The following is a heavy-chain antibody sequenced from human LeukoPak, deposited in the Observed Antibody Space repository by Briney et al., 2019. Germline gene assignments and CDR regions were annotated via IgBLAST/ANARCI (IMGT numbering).Heavy chain of an antibody. Sequence: GGSLRLSCVASGLTFSNYAMTWVRQAPGKGLEWVANINQDGGEKYYLDSVKGRITISRDNAKNSLYLQMNSLRAEDTAVYYCARETRHNVWGSYRYYIDYWGQGTLVTASS. J-gene: IGHJ4*02. CDR3: ARETRHNVWGSYRYYIDY. CDR1: GLTFSNYA. D-gene: IGHD3-16*02. CDR2: INQDGGEK. V-gene: IGHV3-7*04.